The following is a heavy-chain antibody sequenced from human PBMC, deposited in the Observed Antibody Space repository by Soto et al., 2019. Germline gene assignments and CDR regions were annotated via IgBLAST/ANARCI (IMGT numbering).Heavy chain of an antibody. Sequence: SVKVSCKASGGTFSSNTITWVRQAPGQGLEWMGGITPMFGTPNYAQKFRGRVTITADESTSTAYMELSSLRSEDTAMYFCAGDGTLYDSRAYYYLYWGQGTLVTVSS. CDR3: AGDGTLYDSRAYYYLY. V-gene: IGHV1-69*13. D-gene: IGHD3-22*01. J-gene: IGHJ4*02. CDR1: GGTFSSNT. CDR2: ITPMFGTP.